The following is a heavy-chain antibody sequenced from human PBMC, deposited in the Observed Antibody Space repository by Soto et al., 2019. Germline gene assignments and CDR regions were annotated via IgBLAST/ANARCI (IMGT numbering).Heavy chain of an antibody. CDR2: IYYSGST. V-gene: IGHV4-31*03. J-gene: IGHJ4*02. D-gene: IGHD2-8*01. Sequence: QVQLQESGPGLVKPSQTLSLTCTVSGGSISSGGYYWSWIRQHPGKGLEWIGYIYYSGSTSYHPALKSRVTIPVATSKNQFSLKLSSVTAADTAVYYCAKVGGGYCTNGVCYGLDYWGQGTLVTVSA. CDR3: AKVGGGYCTNGVCYGLDY. CDR1: GGSISSGGYY.